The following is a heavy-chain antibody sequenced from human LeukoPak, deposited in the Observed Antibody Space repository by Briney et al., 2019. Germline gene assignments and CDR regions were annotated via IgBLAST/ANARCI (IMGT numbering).Heavy chain of an antibody. CDR1: GFTFSSYA. V-gene: IGHV3-30-3*01. J-gene: IGHJ4*02. CDR2: ISYDGSNK. D-gene: IGHD2/OR15-2a*01. CDR3: ARDREDLYYFDY. Sequence: GRSLRLSCAASGFTFSSYAMHWVRQAPGKGLEWVAVISYDGSNKYYADSVKGRFTISRDNSKNTLYLQMNSLRAEDTAVYYCARDREDLYYFDYWGQGTLVTVSS.